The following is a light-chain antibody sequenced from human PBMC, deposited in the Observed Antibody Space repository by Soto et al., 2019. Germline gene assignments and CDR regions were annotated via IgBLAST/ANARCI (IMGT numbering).Light chain of an antibody. Sequence: PGERATLSCRASQSVSSLLAWYQQKPGQAPRLLIYGASNRATGIPARFSGSGSGTDFTLTISSLEPEDFAVYYCQQRSNWPPVLTFGGGTKVEIK. CDR1: QSVSSL. CDR2: GAS. J-gene: IGKJ4*01. CDR3: QQRSNWPPVLT. V-gene: IGKV3-11*01.